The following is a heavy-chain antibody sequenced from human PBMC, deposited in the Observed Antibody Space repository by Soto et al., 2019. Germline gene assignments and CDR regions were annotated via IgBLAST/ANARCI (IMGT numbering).Heavy chain of an antibody. J-gene: IGHJ6*03. CDR1: GFTFSSYA. Sequence: GGSLRLSCSASGFTFSSYAMHWVRQAPGKGLEYVSAISSNGGSTYYADSVKGRFTISRDNSKNTLYLQMSSLRAEDTAVYYCAYGSGSYLSVDYYYYMDVWGKGTTVTVSS. CDR2: ISSNGGST. V-gene: IGHV3-64D*08. CDR3: AYGSGSYLSVDYYYYMDV. D-gene: IGHD3-10*01.